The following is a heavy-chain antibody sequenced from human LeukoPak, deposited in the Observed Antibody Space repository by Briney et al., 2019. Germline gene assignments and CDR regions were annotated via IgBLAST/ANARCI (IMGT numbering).Heavy chain of an antibody. D-gene: IGHD3-22*01. J-gene: IGHJ4*02. V-gene: IGHV4-59*08. CDR1: GGSISSYY. Sequence: SETLSLTCTVSGGSISSYYWSWIRQPPGKGLEWIGYIYYSGSTNYNPSLKSRVTISVDASKNQFSLKLSSVTAADTAVYYCARFEVVTYFDYWGQGTLVTVSS. CDR2: IYYSGST. CDR3: ARFEVVTYFDY.